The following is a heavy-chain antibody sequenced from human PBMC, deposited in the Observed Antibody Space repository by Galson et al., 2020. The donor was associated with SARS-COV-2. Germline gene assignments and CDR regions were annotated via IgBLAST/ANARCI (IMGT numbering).Heavy chain of an antibody. V-gene: IGHV3-30-3*01. CDR2: ISTDGSNN. D-gene: IGHD3-10*01. CDR3: ARNLLGGPGRDHDYYYGMDV. Sequence: GGSLRLSCVTSGFSFSDYSIHWVRQAPGKGLEWMTLISTDGSNNYHGDSVRGRFTVSRDTSKRRVYLQMNDLRPEDTAVYYCARNLLGGPGRDHDYYYGMDVWGPGTTVTVSS. CDR1: GFSFSDYS. J-gene: IGHJ6*02.